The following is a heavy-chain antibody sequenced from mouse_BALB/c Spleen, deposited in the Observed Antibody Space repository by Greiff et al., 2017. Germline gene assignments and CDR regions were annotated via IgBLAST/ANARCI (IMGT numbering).Heavy chain of an antibody. CDR1: GYTFTSYW. CDR2: IDPSDSYT. J-gene: IGHJ4*01. V-gene: IGHV1-69*02. CDR3: ARKEDYYGSREMDY. D-gene: IGHD1-1*01. Sequence: VQLQQPGAELVKPGASVKLSCKASGYTFTSYWMHWVKQRPGQGLEWIGEIDPSDSYTNYNQKFKGKATLTVDKSSSTAYMQLSSLTSEDSAVYYCARKEDYYGSREMDYWGQGTSVTVSS.